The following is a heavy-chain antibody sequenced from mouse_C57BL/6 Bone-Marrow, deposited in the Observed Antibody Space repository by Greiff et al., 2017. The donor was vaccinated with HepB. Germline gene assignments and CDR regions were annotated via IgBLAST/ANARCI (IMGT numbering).Heavy chain of an antibody. CDR1: GFNIKNTY. V-gene: IGHV14-3*01. Sequence: DVQLQESVAELVRPGASVKLSCTASGFNIKNTYMHWVKQRPEQGLEWIGRIDPANGNTKYAPKFQGKATITADTSSNTAYLQLSSLTSEDTAIYYCARHYYGSSYVKWYFDVWGTGTTVTVSS. CDR2: IDPANGNT. CDR3: ARHYYGSSYVKWYFDV. D-gene: IGHD1-1*01. J-gene: IGHJ1*03.